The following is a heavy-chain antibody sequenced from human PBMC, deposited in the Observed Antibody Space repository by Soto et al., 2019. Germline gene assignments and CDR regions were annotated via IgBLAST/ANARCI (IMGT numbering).Heavy chain of an antibody. Sequence: QVQLVQSGAEVKKSGSSVKVSCKASEDTFTNSGISWVRQAPGQGLVWMGGIIPRFGTANYAQKFQGRVTITADKSTSTAYMELSSLRSEDTAVYYCARRHLDYSNFPIGYGMDVWGQGTTVTVSS. CDR3: ARRHLDYSNFPIGYGMDV. D-gene: IGHD4-4*01. V-gene: IGHV1-69*06. J-gene: IGHJ6*02. CDR1: EDTFTNSG. CDR2: IIPRFGTA.